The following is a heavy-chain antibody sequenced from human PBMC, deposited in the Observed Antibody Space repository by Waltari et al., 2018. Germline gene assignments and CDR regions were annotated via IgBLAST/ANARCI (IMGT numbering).Heavy chain of an antibody. Sequence: QVQLQESGTGLVKPSETLSLTCTVSGGSISSYYWSWIRQPPGKGLEWIGYIYYSGSTNSHPSPMIPVTLSAGTSKTQLCLMRGSVTAEDPAGHYCARCFPSYDVWSGYPQRFDPWGQGTLVTVSS. CDR2: IYYSGST. CDR1: GGSISSYY. V-gene: IGHV4-59*12. D-gene: IGHD3-3*01. CDR3: ARCFPSYDVWSGYPQRFDP. J-gene: IGHJ5*02.